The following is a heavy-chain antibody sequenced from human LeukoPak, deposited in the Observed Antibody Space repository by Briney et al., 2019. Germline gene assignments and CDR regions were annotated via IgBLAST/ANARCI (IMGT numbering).Heavy chain of an antibody. D-gene: IGHD3-22*01. CDR1: GGTFSSYA. CDR3: ARETYDSSGYYYLFDY. V-gene: IGHV1-69*05. J-gene: IGHJ4*02. Sequence: ASVKVSRKASGGTFSSYAISWVRQAPGQGLEWMGGIIPIFGTANYAQKFQGRVTITTDESTSTAYMELSSLRSEDTAVYYCARETYDSSGYYYLFDYWGQGTLVTVSS. CDR2: IIPIFGTA.